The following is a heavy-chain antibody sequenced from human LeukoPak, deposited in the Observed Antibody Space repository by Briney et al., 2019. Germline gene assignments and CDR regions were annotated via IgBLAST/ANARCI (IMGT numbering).Heavy chain of an antibody. CDR2: INHSGST. Sequence: SETLSLTCAVYGGSLSGYFWSWIRQSPGKGLEWIGEINHSGSTNYNPSLKSRLTISVDTSKNQFSLQLTSVTAADTAVYFCARGDVNNYYNGMDVWGQGTTVTV. J-gene: IGHJ6*02. V-gene: IGHV4-34*01. CDR3: ARGDVNNYYNGMDV. CDR1: GGSLSGYF.